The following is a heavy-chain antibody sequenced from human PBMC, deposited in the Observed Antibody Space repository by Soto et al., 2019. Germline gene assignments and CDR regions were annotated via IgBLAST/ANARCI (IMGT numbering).Heavy chain of an antibody. V-gene: IGHV3-30*03. CDR2: ISYSGGNT. Sequence: GGSLRLSCAASGVTFSSYGMHWVRQAPGKGLEWVAVISYSGGNTYYADSVKGRFTISRDNSKNMLYLQMNSLRVEDTAVYYCAREVRVRGFAFDIWGQGTMVTVSS. D-gene: IGHD3-3*01. CDR3: AREVRVRGFAFDI. CDR1: GVTFSSYG. J-gene: IGHJ3*02.